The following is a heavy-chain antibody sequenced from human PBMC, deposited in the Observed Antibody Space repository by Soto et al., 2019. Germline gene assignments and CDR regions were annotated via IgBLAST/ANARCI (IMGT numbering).Heavy chain of an antibody. V-gene: IGHV4-4*07. CDR1: GGSIGSHY. J-gene: IGHJ6*02. D-gene: IGHD1-1*01. CDR2: MYTSGST. CDR3: ARGGRRNSFDYYGMDV. Sequence: SETLSLACTVSGGSIGSHYWSWIRQPAGKGLGWIGRMYTSGSTNYNPSLKSRVTMSVDTPKNQSSLKLSSVTAADTAVYYCARGGRRNSFDYYGMDVWGQGTTVTVSS.